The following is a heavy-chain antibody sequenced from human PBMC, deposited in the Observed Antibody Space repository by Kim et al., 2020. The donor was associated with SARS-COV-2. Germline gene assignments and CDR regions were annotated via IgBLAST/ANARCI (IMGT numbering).Heavy chain of an antibody. CDR2: INHSGST. V-gene: IGHV4-34*01. J-gene: IGHJ4*02. Sequence: SQTLSLTCAVYGGSFSGYYWSWIRQPPGKGLEWIGEINHSGSTNYNPSLKSRVTISVDTSKNQFSLKLSSVTAADTAVYYCARRGEQLCPDYWGQGTLVTVSS. CDR3: ARRGEQLCPDY. CDR1: GGSFSGYY. D-gene: IGHD5-18*01.